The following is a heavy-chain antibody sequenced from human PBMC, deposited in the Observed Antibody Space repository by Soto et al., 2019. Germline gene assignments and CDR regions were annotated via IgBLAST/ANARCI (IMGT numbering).Heavy chain of an antibody. J-gene: IGHJ4*02. CDR2: ISAGNGNT. CDR3: ARALPYSSSGDS. D-gene: IGHD6-13*01. V-gene: IGHV1-18*01. CDR1: GYTFTTYG. Sequence: QLVQSGAEVKKPGASVKVSCKASGYTFTTYGISWVRQAPGQGLEWMGWISAGNGNTYYGPKFQGRVTTTTDSFTSTAYMELSSLTSDDTAVYYCARALPYSSSGDSWGRGTLVTVSS.